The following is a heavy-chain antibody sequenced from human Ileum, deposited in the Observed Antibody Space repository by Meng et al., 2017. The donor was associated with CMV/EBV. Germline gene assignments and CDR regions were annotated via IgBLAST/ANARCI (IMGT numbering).Heavy chain of an antibody. Sequence: VSGGSIRSSGYYWGWIRQPPGKGLEWIGSIYYSGSTYYNPSLKSRVTISVDTSKNQFSLKLSSVTAADTAVYFCARNYYGAGSYFTWGQGTLVTVSS. V-gene: IGHV4-39*07. J-gene: IGHJ4*02. CDR1: GGSIRSSGYY. CDR3: ARNYYGAGSYFT. D-gene: IGHD3-10*01. CDR2: IYYSGST.